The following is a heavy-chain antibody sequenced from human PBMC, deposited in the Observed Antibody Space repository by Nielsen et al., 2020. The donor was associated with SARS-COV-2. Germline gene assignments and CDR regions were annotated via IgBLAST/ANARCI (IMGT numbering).Heavy chain of an antibody. J-gene: IGHJ4*02. D-gene: IGHD3-10*01. CDR3: VKDGAYYGVRGVVHFGY. CDR1: GFTFSRFG. CDR2: ISHDGSDQ. V-gene: IGHV3-30*18. Sequence: GGSLRLSCAASGFTFSRFGMHWVRQTPGRGLEWVAYISHDGSDQYYEDSLKGRFTISRDNSKNILYLQMNNLRAEDTAVYYCVKDGAYYGVRGVVHFGYGGRGNLVTVSS.